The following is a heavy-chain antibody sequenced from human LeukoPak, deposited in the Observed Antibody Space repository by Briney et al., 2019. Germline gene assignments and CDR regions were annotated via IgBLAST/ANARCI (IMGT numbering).Heavy chain of an antibody. Sequence: ASVKVSCNASGYTFTSYAMHWVRQAPGQRLEWMGWINAGNGNTKYSQKFQGRVTITRDTSASTAYMELRSLRSEDTAVYSCARGRRASSGWSPDYSGHGTLVTVSS. V-gene: IGHV1-3*01. D-gene: IGHD6-19*01. J-gene: IGHJ4*01. CDR2: INAGNGNT. CDR1: GYTFTSYA. CDR3: ARGRRASSGWSPDY.